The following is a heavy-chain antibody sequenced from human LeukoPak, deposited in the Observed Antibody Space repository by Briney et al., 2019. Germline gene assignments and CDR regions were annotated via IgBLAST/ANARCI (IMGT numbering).Heavy chain of an antibody. CDR2: INNNGGST. Sequence: PGGSLRLSCSASGFTFSGYPMHWVRQAPGMGLEYVSTINNNGGSTYYADSVKGRFTVSRDNSKNTLYLQMSSLRAEDTAVYYCAGSRSTGCWGQGTPVTVSS. D-gene: IGHD6-19*01. CDR3: AGSRSTGC. CDR1: GFTFSGYP. J-gene: IGHJ4*02. V-gene: IGHV3-64D*09.